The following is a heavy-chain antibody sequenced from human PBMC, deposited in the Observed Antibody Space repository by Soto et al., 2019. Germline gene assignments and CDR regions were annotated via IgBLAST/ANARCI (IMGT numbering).Heavy chain of an antibody. CDR2: ISYDGSNK. D-gene: IGHD2-15*01. CDR1: GFTFSSYG. J-gene: IGHJ4*02. CDR3: AKDRLVAATPDY. Sequence: QVQLVESGGGVVQPGRSLRLSCAASGFTFSSYGMRWVRQAPGKGLEWVAVISYDGSNKYYADSVKGRFTISRDNSKNTLYLQMNSLRAEDTAVYYCAKDRLVAATPDYWGQGTLVTVSS. V-gene: IGHV3-30*18.